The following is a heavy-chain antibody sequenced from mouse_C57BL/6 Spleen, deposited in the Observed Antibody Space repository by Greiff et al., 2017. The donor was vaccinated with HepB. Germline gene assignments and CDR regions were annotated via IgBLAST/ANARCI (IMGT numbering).Heavy chain of an antibody. CDR2: IDPSDSYT. D-gene: IGHD4-1*01. J-gene: IGHJ2*01. CDR3: AAGTDY. Sequence: QVQLKQPGAELVRPGTSVKLSCKASGYTFTSYWMHWVKQRPGQGLEWIGVIDPSDSYTNYNQKFKGKATLTVDTSSSTADMRLSSLTSEDSAGYDCAAGTDYWGQGTTLTVSS. CDR1: GYTFTSYW. V-gene: IGHV1-59*01.